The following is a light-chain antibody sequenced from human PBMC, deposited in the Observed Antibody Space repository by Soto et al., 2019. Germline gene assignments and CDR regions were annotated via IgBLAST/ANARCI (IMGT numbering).Light chain of an antibody. CDR3: ETWDSNTRV. CDR2: LESGGNH. J-gene: IGLJ3*02. Sequence: QSVLTQSSSASASLGSSVKLTCTLSSGHSSNIIAWHQQQPGKAPRYLMKLESGGNHNKGSGVPDRFSGSSSGADCYLTISNLQSEDEADYYCETWDSNTRVFGGGTKLTVL. CDR1: SGHSSNI. V-gene: IGLV4-60*03.